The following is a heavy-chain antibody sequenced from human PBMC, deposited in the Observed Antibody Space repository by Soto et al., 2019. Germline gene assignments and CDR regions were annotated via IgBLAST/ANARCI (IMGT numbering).Heavy chain of an antibody. Sequence: SETLSLTCSVSGDSISRIDYYWTWIRQHPEKGLEWIGNIYFRGNTYYSPSLESRVTISVDTSKNQFSLKLTSVTAADTAVYYCARVGVPFITMVRGVITWFDPWGQGTLVTVSS. D-gene: IGHD3-10*01. CDR3: ARVGVPFITMVRGVITWFDP. CDR1: GDSISRIDYY. J-gene: IGHJ5*02. V-gene: IGHV4-31*03. CDR2: IYFRGNT.